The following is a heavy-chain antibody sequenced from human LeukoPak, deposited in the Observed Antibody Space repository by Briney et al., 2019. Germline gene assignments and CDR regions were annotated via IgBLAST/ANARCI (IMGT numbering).Heavy chain of an antibody. D-gene: IGHD5-24*01. CDR1: GFTVGKNY. J-gene: IGHJ3*02. CDR3: ARDREMTTTQRVGAFDI. Sequence: GGSLRLSCAASGFTVGKNYMNWVRQAPGKGLEWVSVIYSDGTTYYAHSVRGRFTISRDNSKNTMYLQMNSLRAEDSAVYYCARDREMTTTQRVGAFDIWGQGTVVTVSS. CDR2: IYSDGTT. V-gene: IGHV3-53*01.